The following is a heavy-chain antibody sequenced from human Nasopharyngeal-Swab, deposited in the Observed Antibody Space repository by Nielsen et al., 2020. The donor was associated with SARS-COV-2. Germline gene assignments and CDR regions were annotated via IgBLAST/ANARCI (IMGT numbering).Heavy chain of an antibody. CDR3: ASPVFGVVSDAFDL. CDR1: GIFVSGNY. J-gene: IGHJ3*01. CDR2: VYAGGST. V-gene: IGHV3-53*01. Sequence: GGSLRLSCAASGIFVSGNYMNWVRQAPGMGLEWVSVVYAGGSTFYADSVKGRFTISRDNSKNELYLQMNNLRPEDTAMYYCASPVFGVVSDAFDLWGQGTMVTVSS. D-gene: IGHD3-3*01.